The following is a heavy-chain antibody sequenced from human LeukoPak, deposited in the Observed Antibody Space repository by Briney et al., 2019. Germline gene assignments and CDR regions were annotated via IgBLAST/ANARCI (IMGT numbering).Heavy chain of an antibody. CDR3: ARFGYSSGWYRGYWFDP. Sequence: ASVKVSCKASGYTFTSYGISWVRQAPGQGLEWMGWISAYNGNTNYAQKLQGRVTMTTDTPTSTAYMELRSLRSDDTAVYYCARFGYSSGWYRGYWFDPWGQGTLVTVSS. CDR1: GYTFTSYG. V-gene: IGHV1-18*01. J-gene: IGHJ5*02. CDR2: ISAYNGNT. D-gene: IGHD6-19*01.